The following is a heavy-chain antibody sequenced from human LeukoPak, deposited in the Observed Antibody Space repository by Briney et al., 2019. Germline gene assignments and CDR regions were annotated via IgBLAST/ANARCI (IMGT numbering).Heavy chain of an antibody. J-gene: IGHJ4*02. V-gene: IGHV3-23*01. CDR1: GFTFSSYA. Sequence: GGSLRLSCAASGFTFSSYAMSWVRQAPGKGLEWVSAISGSGGSTYYADSVKGRFTISRDNSKNTLYLQMNSLRAEGTAVYYCAKDYVELGEVVAAVLDYWGQGTLVTVSS. CDR3: AKDYVELGEVVAAVLDY. CDR2: ISGSGGST. D-gene: IGHD2-15*01.